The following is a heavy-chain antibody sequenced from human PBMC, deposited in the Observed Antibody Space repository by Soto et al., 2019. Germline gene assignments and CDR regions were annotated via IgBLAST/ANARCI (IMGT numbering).Heavy chain of an antibody. CDR1: GFTFSSYS. D-gene: IGHD6-19*01. Sequence: GGSLRLSCAASGFTFSSYSMNWVRQAPGKGLEWVSYISSSSSTIYYADSVKGRFTISRDNAKNSLYLQMNSLRAEDTAVYYCARDPFSAVAGTRNFDYWGHGTLVTVSS. J-gene: IGHJ4*01. CDR3: ARDPFSAVAGTRNFDY. CDR2: ISSSSSTI. V-gene: IGHV3-48*01.